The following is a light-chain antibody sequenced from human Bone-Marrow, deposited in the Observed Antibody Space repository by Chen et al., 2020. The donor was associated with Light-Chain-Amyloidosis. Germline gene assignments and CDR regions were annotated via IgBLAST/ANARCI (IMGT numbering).Light chain of an antibody. CDR2: DAS. CDR3: QNYNNYSPWT. V-gene: IGKV1-5*01. CDR1: QRISRW. Sequence: DIPMTQSPSPLVASVGDRVTITCRASQRISRWMAWYQQKPGIAPKLLIYDASTLESGVPSRFSGSGSGTEFTLTISSLQPDDVATYYCQNYNNYSPWTFGQGTKVEIK. J-gene: IGKJ1*01.